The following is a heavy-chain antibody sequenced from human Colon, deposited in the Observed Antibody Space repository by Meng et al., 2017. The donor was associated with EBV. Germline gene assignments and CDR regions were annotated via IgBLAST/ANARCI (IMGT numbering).Heavy chain of an antibody. CDR3: ARGGGVIKGLVTWFDP. D-gene: IGHD2-8*01. J-gene: IGHJ5*02. CDR1: GGSLSGYY. Sequence: QWPLQQWGAGLVKPSETLSLTCGVYGGSLSGYYWSWIRQTPGKGLEWIGEINHSGTINYNPSLRSRVTISVDRSNNQFSLRLSSVTAADTAVYYCARGGGVIKGLVTWFDPWGQGTLVTVSS. CDR2: INHSGTI. V-gene: IGHV4-34*01.